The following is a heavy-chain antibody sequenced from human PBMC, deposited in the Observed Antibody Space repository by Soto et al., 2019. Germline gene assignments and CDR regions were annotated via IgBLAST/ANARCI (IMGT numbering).Heavy chain of an antibody. CDR2: MKSDGSR. V-gene: IGHV3-30*03. D-gene: IGHD3-10*01. J-gene: IGHJ4*02. CDR3: AARGVYQYGSGTYLGY. Sequence: PGGSLRLSCEASGFTFRSYGMHWVRQAPGKGLEWVAVMKSDGSRDHIDSVKGRFTISRDNSKNTLYLQINSLRAEDTAMYYCAARGVYQYGSGTYLGYWSQGALVTVSS. CDR1: GFTFRSYG.